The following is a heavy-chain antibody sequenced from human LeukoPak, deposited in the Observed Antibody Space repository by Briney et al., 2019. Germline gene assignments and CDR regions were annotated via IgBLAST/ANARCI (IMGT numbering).Heavy chain of an antibody. J-gene: IGHJ4*02. CDR3: AKGSGSSCYSPWDY. Sequence: PGGSLRLSCAASGFTVSSNYMSWVRQAPGKGLEWVSVIYSGGSTYYADSVKGRFTISRGNSKDTLYLQMDSLRAEDTAVYYCAKGSGSSCYSPWDYWGQGILVTVSS. V-gene: IGHV3-53*01. CDR1: GFTVSSNY. CDR2: IYSGGST. D-gene: IGHD2-15*01.